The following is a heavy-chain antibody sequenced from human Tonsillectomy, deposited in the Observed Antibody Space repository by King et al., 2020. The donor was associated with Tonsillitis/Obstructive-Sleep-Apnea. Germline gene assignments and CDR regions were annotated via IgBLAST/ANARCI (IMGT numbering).Heavy chain of an antibody. J-gene: IGHJ4*02. Sequence: VQLVESGGGLVQPGKSLRLSCAASGFTFSSYAMSWVRQAPGKGLEWVSTISGRGDSTYYADSVKGRFTISRDNSKNTLFLQMNSLRADDTALYYCAKLNGIVVVPAAIDYWGQGTLVTVSS. V-gene: IGHV3-23*04. CDR2: ISGRGDST. CDR1: GFTFSSYA. CDR3: AKLNGIVVVPAAIDY. D-gene: IGHD2-2*01.